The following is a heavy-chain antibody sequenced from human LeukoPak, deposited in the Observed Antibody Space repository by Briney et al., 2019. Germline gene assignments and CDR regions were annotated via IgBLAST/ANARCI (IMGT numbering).Heavy chain of an antibody. CDR2: IYYRGST. V-gene: IGHV4-39*01. D-gene: IGHD5-24*01. J-gene: IGHJ2*01. Sequence: KPSETLSLTCTLSGGSISSTSYYWGWIRQPPGKGLEWIASIYYRGSTYCNPSLKSRVTISVDTSKNQFSLKLSSVTAAGTAVYYCARKVAARDGYNSSPTRPPKWYFDLWGRGTLVTVSS. CDR1: GGSISSTSYY. CDR3: ARKVAARDGYNSSPTRPPKWYFDL.